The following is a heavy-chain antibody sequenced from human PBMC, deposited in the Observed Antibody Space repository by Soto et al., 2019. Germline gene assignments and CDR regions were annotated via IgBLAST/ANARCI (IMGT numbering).Heavy chain of an antibody. CDR2: INGDGSRT. CDR1: GFTFSSSW. CDR3: ARRSNAATPLDC. Sequence: GGSLRLSCAASGFTFSSSWMHWVRQPPGKGPVWVSGINGDGSRTSYADSVKGRFTISRDNAKNTLYLQVNSLRAEDTAVDYCARRSNAATPLDCWGQGTLVTVSS. D-gene: IGHD2-15*01. J-gene: IGHJ4*02. V-gene: IGHV3-74*01.